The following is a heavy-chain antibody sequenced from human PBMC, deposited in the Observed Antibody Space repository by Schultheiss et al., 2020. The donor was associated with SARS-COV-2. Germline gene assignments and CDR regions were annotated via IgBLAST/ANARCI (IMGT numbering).Heavy chain of an antibody. D-gene: IGHD3-22*01. CDR1: GFTFSSYS. Sequence: GGSLRLSCAASGFTFSSYSMNWVRQAPGKGLVWVSRINSDGSSTSYADSVKGRFTISRDNAKNSLYLQMNSLRAEDTAVYYCAREKDSSGYYWGGDYYYYGMDVWGQGTTVTVSS. J-gene: IGHJ6*02. CDR3: AREKDSSGYYWGGDYYYYGMDV. CDR2: INSDGSST. V-gene: IGHV3-74*01.